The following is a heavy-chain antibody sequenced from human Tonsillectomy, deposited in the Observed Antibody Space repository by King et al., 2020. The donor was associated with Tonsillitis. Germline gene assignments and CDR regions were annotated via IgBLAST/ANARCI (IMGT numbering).Heavy chain of an antibody. CDR2: MSYDGSNK. Sequence: VQLVESGGGVVQPGRSLRLSCAASRFTFSNYGMHWVRQAPGKGLEWVAVMSYDGSNKYYADSVKGRFTISRDNSKNTLYLQMNSLRAEDTAVYYCATTRITGTVDYWGQGTLVIVSS. J-gene: IGHJ4*02. V-gene: IGHV3-30*03. CDR1: RFTFSNYG. CDR3: ATTRITGTVDY. D-gene: IGHD1/OR15-1a*01.